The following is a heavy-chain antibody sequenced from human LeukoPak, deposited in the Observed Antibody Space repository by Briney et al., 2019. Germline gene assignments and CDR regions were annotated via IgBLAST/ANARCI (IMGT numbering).Heavy chain of an antibody. V-gene: IGHV3-7*01. CDR3: ARGGDYKNDY. CDR2: LIQDGGEK. D-gene: IGHD4-17*01. CDR1: GFTFSRYW. J-gene: IGHJ4*02. Sequence: PGGSLRLSCVASGFTFSRYWMTWVRQAPGKGLEWVATLIQDGGEKHYVDSVKGRFTISRDNAKNTLYLQMNNLRAEDTAVYYCARGGDYKNDYWGQGTLVTVSS.